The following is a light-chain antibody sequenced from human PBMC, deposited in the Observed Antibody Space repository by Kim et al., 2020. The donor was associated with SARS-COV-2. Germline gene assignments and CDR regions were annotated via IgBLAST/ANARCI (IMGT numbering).Light chain of an antibody. CDR2: DAS. J-gene: IGKJ2*01. CDR1: QDINNY. Sequence: DIQMTQSPSSLSASVGDRVTITCQASQDINNYLNWYQQKPGTAPKLLIFDASNLETGVPSRFSGSGSGTDFTFTISSLQPEDIATYYCQLYDSLPFTFGQGTELEI. CDR3: QLYDSLPFT. V-gene: IGKV1-33*01.